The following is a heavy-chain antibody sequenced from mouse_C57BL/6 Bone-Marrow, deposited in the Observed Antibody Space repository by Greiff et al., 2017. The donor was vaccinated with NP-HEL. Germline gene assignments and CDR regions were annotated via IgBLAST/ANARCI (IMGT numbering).Heavy chain of an antibody. CDR3: ARGLITTVRY. J-gene: IGHJ3*01. V-gene: IGHV5-4*01. CDR1: GFTFSSYA. CDR2: ISDGGSYT. Sequence: EVQVVESGGGLVKPGGSLKLSCAASGFTFSSYAMSWVRQTPEKRLEWVATISDGGSYTYYPDNVKGRFTISRDNAKNNLYLQMSHLKSEDTAMYYCARGLITTVRYWGQGTLVTVSA. D-gene: IGHD1-1*01.